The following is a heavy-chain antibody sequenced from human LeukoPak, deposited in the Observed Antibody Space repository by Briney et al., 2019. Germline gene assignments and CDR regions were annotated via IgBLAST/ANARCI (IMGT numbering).Heavy chain of an antibody. D-gene: IGHD1-26*01. CDR2: IKQDGSQK. CDR3: ARDLSVGAKPDLGFDY. J-gene: IGHJ4*02. CDR1: GFAFGDYA. Sequence: GGSLRLSCTASGFAFGDYAMSWVRQAPGKGLEWVANIKQDGSQKHYVDSVKGRFTISRDNAKNSLYLQMNSLRAEDTAVYYCARDLSVGAKPDLGFDYWGQGTLVTVSS. V-gene: IGHV3-7*01.